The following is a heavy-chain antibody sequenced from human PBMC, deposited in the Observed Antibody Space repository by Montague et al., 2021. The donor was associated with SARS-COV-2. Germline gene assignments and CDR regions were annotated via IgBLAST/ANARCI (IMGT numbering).Heavy chain of an antibody. J-gene: IGHJ4*02. CDR3: ARGGFYCFDS. CDR1: GFTFSNSW. CDR2: IKYDESEK. D-gene: IGHD5-12*01. V-gene: IGHV3-7*01. Sequence: SLSLSCAASGFTFSNSWMNWVRQAPGKGLEWVANIKYDESEKSYVDSVKGRFTISRDNAKNSLYLQMNGLRVEDTAVYYCARGGFYCFDSWGQGTLVTVSS.